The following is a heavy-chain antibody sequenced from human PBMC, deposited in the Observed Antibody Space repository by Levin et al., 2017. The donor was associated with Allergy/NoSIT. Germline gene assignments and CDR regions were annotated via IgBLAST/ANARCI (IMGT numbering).Heavy chain of an antibody. Sequence: GGSLRLSCVASGFTFSDHDIHWVRQAPGKGLEWVSGAGTMGDTYYADSARGRFTISRENDHSSVYLQMNRLRDDDTAVYYCARGRTYMSRGYGDYWGPGILVVVSS. CDR2: AGTMGDT. J-gene: IGHJ4*02. V-gene: IGHV3-13*01. CDR3: ARGRTYMSRGYGDY. D-gene: IGHD3-16*01. CDR1: GFTFSDHD.